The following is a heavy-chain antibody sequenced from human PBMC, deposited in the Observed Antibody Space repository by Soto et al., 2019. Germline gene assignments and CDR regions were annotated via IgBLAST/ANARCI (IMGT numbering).Heavy chain of an antibody. Sequence: QVQLVQSGAEVKKPGASVKVSCKASGYTFTGYYMHWVRQAPGQGLEWMGWINPNSGGTNYAQKFQGWVTMTRDTSISTAYMELSRLRSDDTAVYYCAREAAGEVVVAATLAYDYWGQGTLVTVSS. V-gene: IGHV1-2*04. D-gene: IGHD2-15*01. CDR3: AREAAGEVVVAATLAYDY. J-gene: IGHJ4*02. CDR1: GYTFTGYY. CDR2: INPNSGGT.